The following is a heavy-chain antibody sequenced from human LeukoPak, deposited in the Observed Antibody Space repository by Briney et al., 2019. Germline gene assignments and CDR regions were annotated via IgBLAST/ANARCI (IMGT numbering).Heavy chain of an antibody. Sequence: ASVKVSCKASGGTFSSYAISWVRQAPGQGLEWMGGIIPIFGTANYAQKFQGGVTITADESTSTAYMELSSLRSEDTAVYYCARGDIAADWFDPWGQGTLATVSS. CDR3: ARGDIAADWFDP. J-gene: IGHJ5*02. CDR2: IIPIFGTA. D-gene: IGHD6-13*01. CDR1: GGTFSSYA. V-gene: IGHV1-69*13.